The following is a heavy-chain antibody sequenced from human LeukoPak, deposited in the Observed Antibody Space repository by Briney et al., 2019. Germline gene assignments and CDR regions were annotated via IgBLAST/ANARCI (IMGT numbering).Heavy chain of an antibody. CDR2: IIPIFGTA. J-gene: IGHJ6*02. D-gene: IGHD4-11*01. Sequence: ASVKVSCKASGGTFSSYAISWVRQAPGQGLEWMGGIIPIFGTASYAQKFQGRVTITADESTSTAYMELSSLRSEDTAVYYCASKTVTTWSRYYGMDVWGQGTTVTVSS. CDR3: ASKTVTTWSRYYGMDV. CDR1: GGTFSSYA. V-gene: IGHV1-69*13.